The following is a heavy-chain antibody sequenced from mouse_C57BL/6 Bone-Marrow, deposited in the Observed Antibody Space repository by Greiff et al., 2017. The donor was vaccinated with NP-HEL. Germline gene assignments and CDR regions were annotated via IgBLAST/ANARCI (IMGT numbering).Heavy chain of an antibody. CDR3: ARRGGTLYYYAMDY. J-gene: IGHJ4*01. CDR2: INPGSGGT. Sequence: VKLQESGAELVRPGTSVKVSCKASGYAFTNYLIEWVKQRPGQGLEWIGVINPGSGGTNYNEKFKGKATLTADKSSSTAYMQLSSLTSEDSAVYCCARRGGTLYYYAMDYWGQGTSVTVSS. V-gene: IGHV1-54*01. D-gene: IGHD2-14*01. CDR1: GYAFTNYL.